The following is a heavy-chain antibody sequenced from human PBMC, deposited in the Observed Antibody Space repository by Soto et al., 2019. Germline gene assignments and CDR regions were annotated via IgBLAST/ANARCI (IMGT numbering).Heavy chain of an antibody. J-gene: IGHJ3*02. V-gene: IGHV4-30-4*01. CDR1: GGSISSGDYY. D-gene: IGHD2-15*01. Sequence: QVQLQESGPGLVKPSQTLSLTCTVSGGSISSGDYYWSWIRQPPGKGLEWIGYIYYSGSTYYNPSLKSRVTISVDTSKNQFSLKLSSVTAADTAVYYCARRYCSGGSCTDAFDIWGQGTMVTVSS. CDR2: IYYSGST. CDR3: ARRYCSGGSCTDAFDI.